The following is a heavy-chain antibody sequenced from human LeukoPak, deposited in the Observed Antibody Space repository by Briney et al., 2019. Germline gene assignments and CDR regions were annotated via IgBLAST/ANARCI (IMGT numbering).Heavy chain of an antibody. Sequence: SETLPLTCTVSGGSISSYYWSWIRQPPGKGLEWIGYIYYSGSTNYNPSLKSRVTISVDTSKNQFSLKLSSVTAADTAFYYCARISIAARRAMDVWGKGTTVTVSS. CDR1: GGSISSYY. V-gene: IGHV4-59*01. CDR2: IYYSGST. J-gene: IGHJ6*03. CDR3: ARISIAARRAMDV. D-gene: IGHD6-6*01.